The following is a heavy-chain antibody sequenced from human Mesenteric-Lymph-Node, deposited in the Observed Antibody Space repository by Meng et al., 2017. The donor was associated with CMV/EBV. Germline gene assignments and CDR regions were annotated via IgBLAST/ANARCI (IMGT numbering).Heavy chain of an antibody. V-gene: IGHV4-39*07. D-gene: IGHD3-22*01. CDR3: ARDGDYYDSSGYNPFDY. CDR1: GGSISSSSYY. J-gene: IGHJ4*02. CDR2: IYYSGST. Sequence: QLQLQESGPGLVKPSATLSLTCTVSGGSISSSSYYWGGIRQPPGKGLEWIGSIYYSGSTYYNPYLKSRVTISVDTSKNQFSLKLSSVTAADTAVYYCARDGDYYDSSGYNPFDYWGQGTLVTVSS.